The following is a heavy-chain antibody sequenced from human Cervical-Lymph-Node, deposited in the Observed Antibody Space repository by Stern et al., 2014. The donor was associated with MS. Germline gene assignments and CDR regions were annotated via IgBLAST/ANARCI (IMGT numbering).Heavy chain of an antibody. CDR3: ARASYCSGGSCYGSLYYYGMDV. CDR1: GFTFSDYY. D-gene: IGHD2-15*01. J-gene: IGHJ6*02. Sequence: QVQLVQSGGGLVKPGGSLRLSCAASGFTFSDYYMSWIRQAPGKGLEWVSYISSSGSTIYYADSVKGRFTISRDNAKNSLYLQMNSLRAEDTAVYYCARASYCSGGSCYGSLYYYGMDVCGQGTTVTVSS. V-gene: IGHV3-11*01. CDR2: ISSSGSTI.